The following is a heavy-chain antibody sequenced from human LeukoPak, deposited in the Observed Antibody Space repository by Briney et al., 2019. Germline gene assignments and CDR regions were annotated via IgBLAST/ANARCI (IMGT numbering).Heavy chain of an antibody. CDR1: GGSITSYY. V-gene: IGHV4-4*07. D-gene: IGHD3-16*01. Sequence: SETLSLTCTVSGGSITSYYWSWIRQPAGKGLEWIGRIYNSGSTNYNPSLKSRVTMSVDASKNQFSLKSSSVAAADTAVYYCARVGDYALKDWGQGTLVTVSS. CDR2: IYNSGST. J-gene: IGHJ4*02. CDR3: ARVGDYALKD.